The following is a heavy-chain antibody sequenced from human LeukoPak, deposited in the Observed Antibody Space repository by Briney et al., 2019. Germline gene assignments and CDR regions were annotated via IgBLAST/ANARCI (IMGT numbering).Heavy chain of an antibody. CDR1: GFIFSDHY. CDR2: ISSSSSYI. V-gene: IGHV3-21*01. J-gene: IGHJ4*02. CDR3: ARDLTVLYGGNPTFDY. Sequence: GGSLRLSCAASGFIFSDHYMDWVRQAPGKGLEWVSSISSSSSYIYYADSVKGRFTISRDNAKNSLYLQMNSLRAEDTAVYYCARDLTVLYGGNPTFDYWGQGTLVTVSS. D-gene: IGHD4-23*01.